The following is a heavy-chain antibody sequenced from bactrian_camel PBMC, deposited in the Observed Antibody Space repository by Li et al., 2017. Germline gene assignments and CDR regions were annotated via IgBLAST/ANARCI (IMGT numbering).Heavy chain of an antibody. CDR2: IYTSGVMSGRA. D-gene: IGHD1*01. CDR1: GHTYC. V-gene: IGHV3S54*01. CDR3: GASAYRCATAALNSEYFGY. J-gene: IGHJ6*01. Sequence: HVQLVESGGGSVQPGGSLRLSCSASGHTYCMAWFRQAPGKERERVARIYTSGVMSGRADYADSVRGRFAISRDNAKNTLYLQMNSLEPEDTALYYCGASAYRCATAALNSEYFGYWGQGTQVTVS.